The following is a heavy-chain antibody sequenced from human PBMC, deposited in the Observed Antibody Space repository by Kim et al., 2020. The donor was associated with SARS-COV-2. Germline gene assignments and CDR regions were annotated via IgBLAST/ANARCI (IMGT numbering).Heavy chain of an antibody. V-gene: IGHV3-23*01. CDR2: ISGSGGST. CDR3: AKTYYYDTSGYPTSIFDY. D-gene: IGHD3-22*01. CDR1: GFTFSSYA. J-gene: IGHJ4*02. Sequence: GGSLRLSCAASGFTFSSYAMSWVRQAPGKGLEWVSAISGSGGSTYYADSVKGRFTISRDNSKNTLYLQMNSLRAEDTAVYYCAKTYYYDTSGYPTSIFDYWGQGTLVTVSS.